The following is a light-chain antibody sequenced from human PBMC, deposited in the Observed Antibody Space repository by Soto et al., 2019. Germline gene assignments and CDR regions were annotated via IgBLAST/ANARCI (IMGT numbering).Light chain of an antibody. V-gene: IGKV1-5*01. J-gene: IGKJ1*01. CDR1: QIISAW. CDR2: DAS. Sequence: IQLTQSPSTLSASVGDRVTITCRASQIISAWLAWYQQKPGKAPKLLIYDASSLESGVPSRFSGSGSGTEFTLTISSLQPDDFATYYCQQYNSYSPAFGQGTKVDI. CDR3: QQYNSYSPA.